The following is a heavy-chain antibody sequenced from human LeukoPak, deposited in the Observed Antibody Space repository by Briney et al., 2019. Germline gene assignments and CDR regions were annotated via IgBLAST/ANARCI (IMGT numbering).Heavy chain of an antibody. V-gene: IGHV4-59*01. D-gene: IGHD5-18*01. CDR1: GGSISTYY. CDR2: IYYGGST. J-gene: IGHJ4*02. CDR3: ARRGYGYDDY. Sequence: PSETLSLTCTVSGGSISTYYWSWIRQPPGKGLEWIGYIYYGGSTNYNPSLKSRVTMSVDTSKNQFSLKMSSVTAADTAVYYCARRGYGYDDYWGQGTLVTVSS.